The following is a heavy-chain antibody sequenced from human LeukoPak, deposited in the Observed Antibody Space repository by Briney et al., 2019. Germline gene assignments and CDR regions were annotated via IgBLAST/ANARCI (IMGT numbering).Heavy chain of an antibody. J-gene: IGHJ4*02. CDR2: INPNSGAT. D-gene: IGHD1-26*01. Sequence: ASVKVSCKASKYTFTDYYIHWVRQAPGQGLEWMGWINPNSGATNYAQKFQGRVTMTRDTSISTAYMELSRLRSDDTAVYYCARELVGATGDYWGQGTLVTVSS. CDR3: ARELVGATGDY. CDR1: KYTFTDYY. V-gene: IGHV1-2*02.